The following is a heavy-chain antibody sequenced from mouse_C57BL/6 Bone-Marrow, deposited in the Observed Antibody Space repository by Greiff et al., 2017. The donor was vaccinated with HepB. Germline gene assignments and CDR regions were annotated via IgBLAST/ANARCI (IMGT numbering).Heavy chain of an antibody. CDR2: IWWDDDK. D-gene: IGHD3-2*02. Sequence: QVTLKVSGPGILQPSQTLSLTCSFSGFSLSTFGMGVGWIRQPSGKGLEWLAYIWWDDDKNYNPALKSRPTISKDTSKNQVFLKIANVDTADTATYYCARIAPRRLRLRDFDYWGQGTTLTVSS. J-gene: IGHJ2*01. CDR1: GFSLSTFGMG. CDR3: ARIAPRRLRLRDFDY. V-gene: IGHV8-8*01.